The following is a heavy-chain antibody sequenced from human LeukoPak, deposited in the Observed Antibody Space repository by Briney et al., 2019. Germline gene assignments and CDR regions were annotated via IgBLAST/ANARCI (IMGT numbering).Heavy chain of an antibody. V-gene: IGHV3-30*02. CDR3: AKDSLDY. J-gene: IGHJ4*02. CDR2: IQYDGSDK. Sequence: GGSLRLSCAASGFTFSNYGVHWVRQAPGKGLEWVAFIQYDGSDKCYGDSVKGRFTISRDNSKNTLSLQMNSLRAEDTAVYYCAKDSLDYWGRGTLVTVSS. CDR1: GFTFSNYG.